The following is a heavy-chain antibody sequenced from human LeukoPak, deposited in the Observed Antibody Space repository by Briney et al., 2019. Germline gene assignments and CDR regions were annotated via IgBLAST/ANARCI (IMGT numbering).Heavy chain of an antibody. CDR2: ISPDSGGT. Sequence: WASVKVSCKPSGYSFVLYGISWVRQAPGQGLEWMGWISPDSGGTNYAQNLQSRVTVTRDTSISTAYMELSSLRSDDTAVYYCARGTLRIVGARGVPHGFDIWGQGTMVTVSS. J-gene: IGHJ3*02. D-gene: IGHD1-26*01. CDR3: ARGTLRIVGARGVPHGFDI. CDR1: GYSFVLYG. V-gene: IGHV1-2*02.